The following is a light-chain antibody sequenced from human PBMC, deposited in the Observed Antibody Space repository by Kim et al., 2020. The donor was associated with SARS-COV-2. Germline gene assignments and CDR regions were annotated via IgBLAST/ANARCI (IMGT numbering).Light chain of an antibody. CDR2: AAS. CDR3: QKYNTAPWT. Sequence: ASVGDRVTVTCRASRGIHNYLAWYQQKPGKVPKLLIYAASTLHSGVPSRFSGSGSGTDFTLIISSLQPEDVATYYCQKYNTAPWTFGQGTKVDIK. V-gene: IGKV1-27*01. CDR1: RGIHNY. J-gene: IGKJ1*01.